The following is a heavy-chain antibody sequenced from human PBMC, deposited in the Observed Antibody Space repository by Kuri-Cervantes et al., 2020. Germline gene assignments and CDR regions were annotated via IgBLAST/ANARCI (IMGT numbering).Heavy chain of an antibody. Sequence: GESLKISCAASGFTFSSYWMSWVRQAPGKGLEWVANIKQDGSEKYYVDSVKGRFTISRDNAKNSLYLQMNSLRAEDTAVYYCARESYGSNSMSYFDYWGQGTLVTVSS. V-gene: IGHV3-7*01. CDR2: IKQDGSEK. J-gene: IGHJ4*02. CDR3: ARESYGSNSMSYFDY. CDR1: GFTFSSYW. D-gene: IGHD4-23*01.